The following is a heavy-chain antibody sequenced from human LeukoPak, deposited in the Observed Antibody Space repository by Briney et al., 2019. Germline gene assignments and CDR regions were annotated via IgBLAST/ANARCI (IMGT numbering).Heavy chain of an antibody. CDR3: ANVYYFGSGTYESRYFDY. J-gene: IGHJ4*02. V-gene: IGHV3-23*01. D-gene: IGHD3-10*01. CDR1: GFIFSSYA. Sequence: PGGSLRLSCAASGFIFSSYAMSWVRQAPGEGLEWVSAISGSGGSTYYADSVKGRFTISRDNSKNTLYLQMNSLRAEDTAVYYCANVYYFGSGTYESRYFDYWGQGTLVTVSS. CDR2: ISGSGGST.